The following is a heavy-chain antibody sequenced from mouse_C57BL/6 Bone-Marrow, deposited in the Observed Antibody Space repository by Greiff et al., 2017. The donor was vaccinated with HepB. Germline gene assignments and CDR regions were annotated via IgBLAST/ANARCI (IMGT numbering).Heavy chain of an antibody. V-gene: IGHV10-1*01. CDR1: GFSFNTYA. D-gene: IGHD4-1*01. CDR2: IRSKSNNYAT. J-gene: IGHJ3*01. CDR3: VTGTAAY. Sequence: DVMLVESGGGLVQPKGSLKLSCAASGFSFNTYAMNWVRQAPGKGLEWVARIRSKSNNYATYYADSVKDRFTISRDDSESMLYLQMNNLKTEDTAMYYCVTGTAAYWGQGTLVTVSA.